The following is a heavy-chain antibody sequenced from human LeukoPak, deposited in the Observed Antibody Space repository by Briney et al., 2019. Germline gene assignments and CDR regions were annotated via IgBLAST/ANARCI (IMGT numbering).Heavy chain of an antibody. CDR2: TNRDGSEK. D-gene: IGHD2-2*01. V-gene: IGHV3-7*01. CDR1: GFTFSSYG. CDR3: ARDSASCRGCAFDI. Sequence: PGGSLRLSCAASGFTFSSYGMHWVRQAPGKGLEWVANTNRDGSEKYYVDSVKGRVTISRDNVMNFLYLQLNSLRVDDTAVYFCARDSASCRGCAFDIWGQGTVVTVSS. J-gene: IGHJ3*02.